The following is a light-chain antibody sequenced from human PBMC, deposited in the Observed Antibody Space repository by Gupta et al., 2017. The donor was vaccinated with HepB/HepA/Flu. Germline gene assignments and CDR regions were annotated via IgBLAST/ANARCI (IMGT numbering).Light chain of an antibody. CDR3: ASWDDSQTAPYWV. CDR2: RDN. Sequence: QSVLTQQHSVSETPGQRVTISCSGSNSNIGSNFVYWYQQFPGTAPKLLILRDNERASGVPDRFSGSKTGTSASLAISGLRSEDEAHYYCASWDDSQTAPYWVFGGGTKVTVL. J-gene: IGLJ3*02. V-gene: IGLV1-47*01. CDR1: NSNIGSNF.